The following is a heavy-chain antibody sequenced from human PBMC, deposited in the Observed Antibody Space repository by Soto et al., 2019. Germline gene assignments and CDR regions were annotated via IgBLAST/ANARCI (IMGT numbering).Heavy chain of an antibody. CDR3: TGEVASGY. Sequence: QVQLVESGGGVVQPGRSLRLSCAASGFTVSSYGMHWVRQAPGKGLEWVAVIARDGGTKYYADSVKGRFTISRDNSRNNLFLEMNSRRGDDMAVYYCTGEVASGYWGQGTLVTVSS. J-gene: IGHJ4*02. D-gene: IGHD2-8*02. CDR2: IARDGGTK. V-gene: IGHV3-30*03. CDR1: GFTVSSYG.